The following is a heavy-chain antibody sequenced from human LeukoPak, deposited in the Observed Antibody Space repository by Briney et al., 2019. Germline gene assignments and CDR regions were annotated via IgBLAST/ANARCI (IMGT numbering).Heavy chain of an antibody. CDR1: GFTLSSYV. V-gene: IGHV3-30-3*01. D-gene: IGHD6-13*01. Sequence: GGSLRLSCAASGFTLSSYVMYWVRQAPGKGLEWVAAISSDGSNNYYADSVEGRFTISRDNSNNTLYLQMNSLRVDDMAVYYCARDEVSSWYDYFDSWGQGTLVTVSS. J-gene: IGHJ4*02. CDR3: ARDEVSSWYDYFDS. CDR2: ISSDGSNN.